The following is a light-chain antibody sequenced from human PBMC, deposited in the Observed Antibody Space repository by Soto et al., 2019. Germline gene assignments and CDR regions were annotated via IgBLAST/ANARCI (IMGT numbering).Light chain of an antibody. CDR3: QQSYSTTWT. CDR2: AAS. J-gene: IGKJ1*01. V-gene: IGKV1-39*01. Sequence: DIQMTQSPSSLSASVGDRVTITCRASQSISTYLNWYQQKPGKAPKLLIYAASSLQSGVPSRFSGSGAETDFTLTISSLQCEEFATYSCQQSYSTTWTFGQGTKVEIK. CDR1: QSISTY.